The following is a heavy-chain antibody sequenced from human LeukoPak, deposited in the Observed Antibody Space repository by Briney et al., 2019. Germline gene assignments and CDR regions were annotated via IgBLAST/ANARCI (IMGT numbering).Heavy chain of an antibody. D-gene: IGHD3-10*01. CDR3: AKNGHMVRHNWFDP. Sequence: GGSLTLSCAASGFTFISYAMSWVRQAPGKGLEWVSAISGSGGSTYYPDSVKGRFTISRDNSKNTLYLQMNSLRAEDTGVYYCAKNGHMVRHNWFDPWGQGTLVTVSS. CDR2: ISGSGGST. CDR1: GFTFISYA. J-gene: IGHJ5*02. V-gene: IGHV3-23*01.